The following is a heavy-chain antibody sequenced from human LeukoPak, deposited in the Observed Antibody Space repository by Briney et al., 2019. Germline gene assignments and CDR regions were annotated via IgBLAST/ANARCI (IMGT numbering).Heavy chain of an antibody. CDR3: ARDILTGSQSRFQH. CDR2: IYSGGST. J-gene: IGHJ1*01. Sequence: GSLRLSCAASGFTVSSNYMSWVRQAPGKGLEWVSVIYSGGSTYYADSVKGRFTISRDNAKNSLYLQMNSLRAEDTAVYYCARDILTGSQSRFQHWGQGTLVTVSS. D-gene: IGHD3-9*01. V-gene: IGHV3-53*01. CDR1: GFTVSSNY.